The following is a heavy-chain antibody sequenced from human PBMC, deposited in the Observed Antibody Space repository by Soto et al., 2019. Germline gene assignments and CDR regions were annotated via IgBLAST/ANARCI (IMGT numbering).Heavy chain of an antibody. V-gene: IGHV3-23*01. Sequence: EVQLLESGGALVQPGGSLRLSCAASGFTFRNYAMSWVRQAPGTGLEWVSRISGNGGDINYADSVKGRFTISRDNSKNTLYLQMNSLRAEDTAVYYCAKRGDIVEVSRTFVGYGMDVWGQGTTVTVSS. J-gene: IGHJ6*02. CDR1: GFTFRNYA. D-gene: IGHD2-2*01. CDR3: AKRGDIVEVSRTFVGYGMDV. CDR2: ISGNGGDI.